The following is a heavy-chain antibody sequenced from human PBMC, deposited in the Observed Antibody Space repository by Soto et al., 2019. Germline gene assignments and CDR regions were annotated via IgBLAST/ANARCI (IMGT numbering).Heavy chain of an antibody. J-gene: IGHJ3*02. CDR3: ARDRAVTTVDAFDI. D-gene: IGHD4-17*01. V-gene: IGHV3-21*01. CDR2: ISSSSSYI. CDR1: GFTFSSYS. Sequence: GGSLRLSCAASGFTFSSYSMNWVRQAPGKGLEWVSSISSSSSYIYYADSVKGRFTISRDNAKNSLYLQMNSLRAEDTAVYYCARDRAVTTVDAFDIWGQGTMVTVSS.